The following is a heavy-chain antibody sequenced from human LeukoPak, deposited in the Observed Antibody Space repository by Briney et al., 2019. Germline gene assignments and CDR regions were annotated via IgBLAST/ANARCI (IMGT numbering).Heavy chain of an antibody. D-gene: IGHD3-16*01. V-gene: IGHV1-2*02. J-gene: IGHJ5*02. CDR2: INPNSGGT. Sequence: ASVKVSCKASGYTFTSYYMHWVRQAPGQGLEWMGIINPNSGGTNYAQKFQGRVTMTRDTSISTAYMELSRLRSDDTAVYYCARVAELGGFDPWGQGTLVTVSS. CDR3: ARVAELGGFDP. CDR1: GYTFTSYY.